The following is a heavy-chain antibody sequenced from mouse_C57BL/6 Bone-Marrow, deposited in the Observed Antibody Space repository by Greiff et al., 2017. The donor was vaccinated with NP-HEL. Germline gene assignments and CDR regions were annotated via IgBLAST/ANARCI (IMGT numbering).Heavy chain of an antibody. CDR3: ARDTVPRYFDV. J-gene: IGHJ1*03. CDR2: INYDGSST. D-gene: IGHD1-1*01. Sequence: VESEGGLVQPGSSMKLSCTASGFTFSDYYMAWVRQVPEKGLEWVANINYDGSSTYYLDSLKSRFIISRDNAKNILYLQMSSLKSEDTATYYCARDTVPRYFDVWGTGTTVTVSS. V-gene: IGHV5-16*01. CDR1: GFTFSDYY.